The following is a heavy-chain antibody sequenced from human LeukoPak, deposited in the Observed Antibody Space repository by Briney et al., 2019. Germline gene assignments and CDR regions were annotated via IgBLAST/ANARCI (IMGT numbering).Heavy chain of an antibody. Sequence: GGSLRLSCAASGFTFSSYSMNWVRQAPGKGLEWVSSISSSSSYIYYADSVKGRFTISRDNAKNSLYLQMNSLRAEDTAVYYCARGNYDFWGGFPKSSYYYYMDVWGKGTTVTVSS. V-gene: IGHV3-21*01. CDR1: GFTFSSYS. CDR3: ARGNYDFWGGFPKSSYYYYMDV. D-gene: IGHD3-3*01. J-gene: IGHJ6*03. CDR2: ISSSSSYI.